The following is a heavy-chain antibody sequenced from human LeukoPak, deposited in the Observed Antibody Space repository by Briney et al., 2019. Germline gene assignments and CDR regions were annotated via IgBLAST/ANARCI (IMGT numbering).Heavy chain of an antibody. V-gene: IGHV3-23*01. CDR3: AKDQHSSGYYLDYSDY. Sequence: GGSLRLSCAASGFTFSSYAMSWVRQAPGKGLEWVSAISGSGGSTYYADSVKGRFTISRDNSKNTLYLQMNSLRAEDTAVYYCAKDQHSSGYYLDYSDYWGQGTLVTVSS. D-gene: IGHD3-22*01. CDR1: GFTFSSYA. J-gene: IGHJ4*02. CDR2: ISGSGGST.